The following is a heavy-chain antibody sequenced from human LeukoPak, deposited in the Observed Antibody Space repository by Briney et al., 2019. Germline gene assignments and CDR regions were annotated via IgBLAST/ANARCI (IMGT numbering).Heavy chain of an antibody. Sequence: GGSLRLSCAASGFTLDDYAMHWVRQAPGKGLEGVSHISRGGGSTYYADSVKGRFTISRDNSKNSLYLQMNSLRTEDTALYYCAKDIFLWAPSVTADYWGQGTLVSVSS. D-gene: IGHD4-11*01. CDR1: GFTLDDYA. CDR3: AKDIFLWAPSVTADY. CDR2: ISRGGGST. J-gene: IGHJ4*02. V-gene: IGHV3-43*01.